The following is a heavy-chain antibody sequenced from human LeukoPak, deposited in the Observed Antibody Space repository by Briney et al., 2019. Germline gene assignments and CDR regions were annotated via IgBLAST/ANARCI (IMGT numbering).Heavy chain of an antibody. J-gene: IGHJ4*02. CDR1: GGSISSGSYY. D-gene: IGHD3-22*01. CDR3: ARRSYDSSGYYRDY. Sequence: SETLSLTCTVSGGSISSGSYYWSWIRQPAGKGLEWIGRIYTSGSTNYNPSLKSRVTISVDTSKNQFSLKLSSVTAADTAVYYCARRSYDSSGYYRDYWGQGTLVTVSS. V-gene: IGHV4-61*02. CDR2: IYTSGST.